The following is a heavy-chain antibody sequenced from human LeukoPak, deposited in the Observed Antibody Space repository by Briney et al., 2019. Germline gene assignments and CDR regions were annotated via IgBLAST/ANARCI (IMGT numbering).Heavy chain of an antibody. J-gene: IGHJ6*02. CDR1: GFAVSSNY. V-gene: IGHV3-53*01. CDR2: IYSGGST. CDR3: ARGGGLDV. D-gene: IGHD3-16*01. Sequence: GGSLRLSCAASGFAVSSNYMNWARQAPGKGLEWVSIIYSGGSTYYADSVKGRFTISRDNAKNSLYLQMGNLRAEDTAVYFCARGGGLDVWGQGATVTVSS.